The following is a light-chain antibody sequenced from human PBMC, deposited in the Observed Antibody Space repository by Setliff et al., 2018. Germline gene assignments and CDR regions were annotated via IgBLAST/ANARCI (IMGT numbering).Light chain of an antibody. CDR1: NIGSKS. Sequence: SSELTKPPAVSVATGKTARSTCGGNNIGSKSVHWYQQKTGQAPVLVVYDDSDRPSGIPERFSGSNSGNSATRTISRVEAGDEDDYYCQVWDSISDHDVFGTGTKVTVL. J-gene: IGLJ1*01. V-gene: IGLV3-21*03. CDR3: QVWDSISDHDV. CDR2: DDS.